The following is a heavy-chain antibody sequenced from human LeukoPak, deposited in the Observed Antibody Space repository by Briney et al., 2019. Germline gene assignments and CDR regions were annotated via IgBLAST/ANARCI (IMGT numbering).Heavy chain of an antibody. CDR2: INHSGST. D-gene: IGHD6-13*01. J-gene: IGHJ4*02. Sequence: SETLSLTCAVYGGSFSGYYWSWIRQPPGKGLEWIGEINHSGSTNYNPSLKSRVTISVDTSKNQFSLRLSSVTAADTAVYYCARVTGYIIEDYFDYWGQGTLVTVSS. CDR1: GGSFSGYY. V-gene: IGHV4-34*01. CDR3: ARVTGYIIEDYFDY.